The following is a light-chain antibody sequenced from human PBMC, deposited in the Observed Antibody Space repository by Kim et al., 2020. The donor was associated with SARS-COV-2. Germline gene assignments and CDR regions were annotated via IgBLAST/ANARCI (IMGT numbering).Light chain of an antibody. V-gene: IGKV3-20*01. J-gene: IGKJ1*01. Sequence: PGERATLSCRGSQSFSSNNLAWYQQKPGQAPRLLLHGASSRATGIPDRISGSGSGTDFTLTISKLEPEDFAVYYCHQYANSPPWTFGQGTKVDIK. CDR3: HQYANSPPWT. CDR2: GAS. CDR1: QSFSSNN.